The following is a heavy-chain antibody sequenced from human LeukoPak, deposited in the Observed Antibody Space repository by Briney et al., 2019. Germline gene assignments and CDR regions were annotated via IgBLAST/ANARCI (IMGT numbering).Heavy chain of an antibody. D-gene: IGHD3-10*01. CDR1: GFTFSSYA. V-gene: IGHV3-11*01. J-gene: IGHJ4*02. Sequence: GGSLRLSCAASGFTFSSYAMSWIRQAPGKGLEWVSYISSSGSTIYYADSVKGRFTISRDNAKNSLYLQMNSLRAEDTAVYYCARDPTYYYGSGSYYLDYWGQGTLVTVSS. CDR3: ARDPTYYYGSGSYYLDY. CDR2: ISSSGSTI.